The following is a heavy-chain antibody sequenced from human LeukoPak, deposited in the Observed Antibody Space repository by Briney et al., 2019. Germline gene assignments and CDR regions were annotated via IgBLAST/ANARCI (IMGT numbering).Heavy chain of an antibody. CDR2: VYPGDSTT. CDR3: ARFAYGSDFFPGHY. D-gene: IGHD3/OR15-3a*01. J-gene: IGHJ4*02. Sequence: GESLRISCKGSGYSFTSYWISWVRQMPGKGLEWMGIVYPGDSTTRYSPSFQGQVTISADRSITTAYLQWSSLKASDTAMYYCARFAYGSDFFPGHYWGQGTRVTVSS. V-gene: IGHV5-51*01. CDR1: GYSFTSYW.